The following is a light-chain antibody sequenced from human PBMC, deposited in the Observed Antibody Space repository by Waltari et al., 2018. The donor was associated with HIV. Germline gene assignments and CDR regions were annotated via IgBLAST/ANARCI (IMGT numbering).Light chain of an antibody. Sequence: QSALTQPPSASGSPGQSVTISCTGTSRDIGAYNYVPWFQQHPGKAPKLMIFDVSKRPSGVPDRFSGSKSGNTASLTVSGLQAEDEADYYCASHAGSKDVFGGGTKLTVL. CDR2: DVS. V-gene: IGLV2-8*01. CDR1: SRDIGAYNY. CDR3: ASHAGSKDV. J-gene: IGLJ2*01.